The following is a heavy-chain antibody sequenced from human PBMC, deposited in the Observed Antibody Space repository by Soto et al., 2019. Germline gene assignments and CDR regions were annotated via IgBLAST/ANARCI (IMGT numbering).Heavy chain of an antibody. Sequence: SETLSLTCAVYGGSFSGYYWTWIRQPPGTGLEWIGEINHSGSTNYNPSLKSRVTISVDTSKNQFSLNLKSVTAADTAVYYCATMGTSASGLYCFDYCGQRTLFTVS. CDR3: ATMGTSASGLYCFDY. V-gene: IGHV4-34*01. CDR1: GGSFSGYY. J-gene: IGHJ4*02. CDR2: INHSGST. D-gene: IGHD1-7*01.